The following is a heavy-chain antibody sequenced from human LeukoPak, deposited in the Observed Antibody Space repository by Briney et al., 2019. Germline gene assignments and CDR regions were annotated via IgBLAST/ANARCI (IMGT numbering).Heavy chain of an antibody. Sequence: SETLSLTCTVSGGSISRYHWSWVRQPPGKGLEWIGYIYSSGSTNYNPSLRSRVTISLDTSKNQFSLRLSSVTAADTAMYYCARQDYTTGWYFLDQWGQGTLVTVSS. V-gene: IGHV4-59*01. CDR1: GGSISRYH. J-gene: IGHJ4*02. D-gene: IGHD6-19*01. CDR3: ARQDYTTGWYFLDQ. CDR2: IYSSGST.